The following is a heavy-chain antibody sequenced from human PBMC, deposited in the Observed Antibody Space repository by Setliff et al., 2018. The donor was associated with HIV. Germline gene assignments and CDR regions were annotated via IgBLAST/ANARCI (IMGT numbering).Heavy chain of an antibody. Sequence: GGSLRLSCAASGFTFSPYSMNWVRQTPGKGLEWVSYITGDSATIYYADSVKGRFTNSRDNAKNSLYLQMNSLRAEDTAVYYCARGSYSGYDLQLLNYWGQGTLVTVSS. J-gene: IGHJ4*02. CDR1: GFTFSPYS. CDR3: ARGSYSGYDLQLLNY. CDR2: ITGDSATI. D-gene: IGHD5-12*01. V-gene: IGHV3-48*04.